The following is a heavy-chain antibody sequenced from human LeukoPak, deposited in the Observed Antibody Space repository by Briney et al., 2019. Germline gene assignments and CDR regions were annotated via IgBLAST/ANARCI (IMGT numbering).Heavy chain of an antibody. CDR1: GFTFSNAW. CDR3: TTARFGYCSGGSCQNWFDP. CDR2: IKSKTDGGTT. J-gene: IGHJ5*02. Sequence: PGGSLRLSCAASGFTFSNAWMSWVRQAPGKGLEWVGRIKSKTDGGTTDYAAPVKGRFTISRDNSKNTLYLQMNSLKTEDTAVYYCTTARFGYCSGGSCQNWFDPWGQGTLVTVSS. D-gene: IGHD2-15*01. V-gene: IGHV3-15*01.